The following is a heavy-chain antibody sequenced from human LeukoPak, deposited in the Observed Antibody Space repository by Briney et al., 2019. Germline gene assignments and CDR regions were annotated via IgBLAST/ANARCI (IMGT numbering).Heavy chain of an antibody. Sequence: SETLSLTCSVSGDSISSYYWSWVRQPAGKGLEWIGRIYTSGSTNYNPSLKSRVTMSVDTSNNQFSLKLRSVTAADTAIYYCTREYGFMTTVFHAFDIWGQGTMVTVSS. D-gene: IGHD4-17*01. CDR1: GDSISSYY. V-gene: IGHV4-4*07. CDR3: TREYGFMTTVFHAFDI. J-gene: IGHJ3*02. CDR2: IYTSGST.